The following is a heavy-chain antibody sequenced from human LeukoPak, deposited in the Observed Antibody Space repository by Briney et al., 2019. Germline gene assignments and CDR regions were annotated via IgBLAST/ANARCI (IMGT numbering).Heavy chain of an antibody. D-gene: IGHD5-24*01. V-gene: IGHV3-23*01. CDR2: ISGSGGST. CDR1: GFTFSSYA. CDR3: AKAGMATPSFFDY. Sequence: GGSLRLSCAASGFTFSSYAMSWVRQAPGKGLEWVPAISGSGGSTYYADSVKGRFTISRDNSKNTLYLQMNSLRAEDTAVYYCAKAGMATPSFFDYWGQGTLVTVSS. J-gene: IGHJ4*02.